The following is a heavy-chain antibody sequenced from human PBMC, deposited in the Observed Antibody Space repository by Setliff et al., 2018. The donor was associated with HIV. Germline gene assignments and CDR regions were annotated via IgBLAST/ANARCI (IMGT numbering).Heavy chain of an antibody. CDR3: TLLSLSTNKKWKTFDY. V-gene: IGHV1-24*01. J-gene: IGHJ4*02. CDR1: GYSLTDLF. D-gene: IGHD1-26*01. Sequence: ASVKVSCKVSGYSLTDLFIHWVRQAPGEGLEWVGGFDPEHGKTVYAQNFQGRVRMAGDTSADTAYMDLGSLRSEDTAIYYCTLLSLSTNKKWKTFDYWGQGTLVTVS. CDR2: FDPEHGKT.